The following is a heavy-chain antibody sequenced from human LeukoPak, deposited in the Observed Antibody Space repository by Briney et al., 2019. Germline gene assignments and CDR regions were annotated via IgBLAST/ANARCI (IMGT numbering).Heavy chain of an antibody. D-gene: IGHD6-13*01. CDR3: ARDGLAAAATAGRGNGMDV. CDR2: MNPNSGNT. J-gene: IGHJ6*02. V-gene: IGHV1-8*01. CDR1: GYTFTSYD. Sequence: ASVKVSCKASGYTFTSYDINWVRQATGQGLEWMGWMNPNSGNTGYAQKFQGRVTMTRNTSISTAYMELSSLRSEDTAVYYCARDGLAAAATAGRGNGMDVWGQGTTVTVSS.